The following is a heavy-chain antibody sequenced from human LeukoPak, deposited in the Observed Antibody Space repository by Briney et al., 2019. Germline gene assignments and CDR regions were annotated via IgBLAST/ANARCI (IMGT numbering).Heavy chain of an antibody. D-gene: IGHD2-2*01. CDR2: INHSGST. CDR1: GGSFSGYY. J-gene: IGHJ4*02. Sequence: SETLSLTCAVYGGSFSGYYWSWIRQPPGKGLEWIGEINHSGSTNYNPSLKSRVTISVDTSKNQFSLKLSSVTAADTAVYYCATSSPAATIASWGRGTLVTVSS. CDR3: ATSSPAATIAS. V-gene: IGHV4-34*01.